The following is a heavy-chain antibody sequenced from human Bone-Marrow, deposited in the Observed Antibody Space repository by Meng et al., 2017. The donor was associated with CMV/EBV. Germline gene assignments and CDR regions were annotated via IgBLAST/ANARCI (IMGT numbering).Heavy chain of an antibody. CDR3: ARVRLGSSWYDYYFDY. J-gene: IGHJ4*02. Sequence: SALNSGDYYWSWIRQPPGRGLEWIGHIFYSGSTYYNPSLKSRITISVDTSKNQFSLKLSSVIAADTAVYYCARVRLGSSWYDYYFDYWGQGTLVTVSS. D-gene: IGHD6-13*01. CDR2: IFYSGST. V-gene: IGHV4-30-4*08. CDR1: SALNSGDYY.